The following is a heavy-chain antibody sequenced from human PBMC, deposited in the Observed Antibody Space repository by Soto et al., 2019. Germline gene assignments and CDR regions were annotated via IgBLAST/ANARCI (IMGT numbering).Heavy chain of an antibody. V-gene: IGHV3-23*01. CDR3: AKRGDDQQNTLAPMWVVYFDL. CDR1: GFTFSCCA. J-gene: IGHJ2*01. D-gene: IGHD5-12*01. CDR2: ISGNGDNI. Sequence: EVQLLESGGGLEQPGGSLRLSCTASGFTFSCCAMSWVRQAPGKGMEWVALISGNGDNIKYADSVKGRFTISRDNSKSTLYLKMNSLRAEDTAVYYCAKRGDDQQNTLAPMWVVYFDLWGRGTLVTVSS.